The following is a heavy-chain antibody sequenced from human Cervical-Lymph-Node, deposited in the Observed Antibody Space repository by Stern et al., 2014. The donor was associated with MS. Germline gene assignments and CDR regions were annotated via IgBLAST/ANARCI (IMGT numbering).Heavy chain of an antibody. Sequence: QVQLVESGGGVVQPGRSLRLSCATSGFTFGRHSMHWVRQAPGKGLEWVAIISYDGSSQHYADSVKGRFTISRDNSNNTLYLQMNSLKVEDTAMYYCARPAADRYFDYWGQGSQVTVSS. J-gene: IGHJ4*02. D-gene: IGHD6-25*01. CDR1: GFTFGRHS. CDR3: ARPAADRYFDY. V-gene: IGHV3-30-3*01. CDR2: ISYDGSSQ.